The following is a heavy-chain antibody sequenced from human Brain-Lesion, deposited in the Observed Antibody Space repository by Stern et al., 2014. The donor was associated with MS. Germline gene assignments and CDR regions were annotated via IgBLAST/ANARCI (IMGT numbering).Heavy chain of an antibody. Sequence: VQLVESGPEVKKPGSSVQVSCKASGGTFGTYPITWLRQAPGQGLEWIGLIIPIFSSPNYAQKFQGRVTITADRSTTTVYMKLSSLKSDDAAVYYCAKDGPALVTNWFDPWGRGTLVTVSS. CDR2: IIPIFSSP. CDR3: AKDGPALVTNWFDP. J-gene: IGHJ5*02. V-gene: IGHV1-69*06. D-gene: IGHD5-18*01. CDR1: GGTFGTYP.